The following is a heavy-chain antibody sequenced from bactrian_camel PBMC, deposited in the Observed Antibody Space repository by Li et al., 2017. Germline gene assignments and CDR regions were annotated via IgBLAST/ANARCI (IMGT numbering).Heavy chain of an antibody. D-gene: IGHD6*01. J-gene: IGHJ4*01. Sequence: QVQLVESGGGSVQPGETLRLSCTSSGSTFDEHEMGWYRQAPGKEREGVASINIGDGRTTYATSVQCRFTISQDNTEKILYLQMDSLKPEDTAIYYCAADTFQSPRTCALRLYGARYANWGQGTQVTVS. CDR3: AADTFQSPRTCALRLYGARYAN. CDR1: GSTFDEHE. V-gene: IGHV3S61*01. CDR2: INIGDGRT.